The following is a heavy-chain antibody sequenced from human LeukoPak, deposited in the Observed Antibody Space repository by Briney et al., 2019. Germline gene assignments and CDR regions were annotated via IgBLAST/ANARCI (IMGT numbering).Heavy chain of an antibody. CDR2: IYHSGST. Sequence: SETLSLTCAVSGGSISSSNWWSWVRPPPGKGLEWIGEIYHSGSTNYNPSLKSRVTISIDTSKNQFSLKLSSVTAADTAVYYCASQTALPYFDLLLGDGPGYFDYWGQGTLVTVSS. CDR1: GGSISSSNW. V-gene: IGHV4-4*02. CDR3: ASQTALPYFDLLLGDGPGYFDY. J-gene: IGHJ4*02. D-gene: IGHD3-9*01.